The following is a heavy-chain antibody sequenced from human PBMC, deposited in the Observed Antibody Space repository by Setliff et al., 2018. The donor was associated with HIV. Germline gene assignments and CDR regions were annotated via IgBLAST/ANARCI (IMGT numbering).Heavy chain of an antibody. D-gene: IGHD6-19*01. Sequence: ASVKVSCKASGYTFTSYAMNWVRQAPGQGLEWMGWINTKTGNPTYAQGFTGRFVFSLDTSVSTAYLQISSLKTEDTAVYYCASVGPRYSSGWCPAYWGQGTLVTVSS. CDR2: INTKTGNP. V-gene: IGHV7-4-1*02. CDR1: GYTFTSYA. CDR3: ASVGPRYSSGWCPAY. J-gene: IGHJ4*02.